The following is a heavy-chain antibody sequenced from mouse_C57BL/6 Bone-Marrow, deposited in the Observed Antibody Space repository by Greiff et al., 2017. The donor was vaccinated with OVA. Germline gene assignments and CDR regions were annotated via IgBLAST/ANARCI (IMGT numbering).Heavy chain of an antibody. V-gene: IGHV5-12*01. CDR3: ARRGNYGWYFDV. CDR1: GFTFSDYY. CDR2: ISNGGGST. D-gene: IGHD2-1*01. Sequence: EVQGVESGGGLVQPGGSLKLSCAASGFTFSDYYMYWVRQTPEKRLEWVAYISNGGGSTYYPDTVKGRFTISRDNAKNTLYLQMSRLKSEDTAMYYCARRGNYGWYFDVWGTGTTVTVSS. J-gene: IGHJ1*03.